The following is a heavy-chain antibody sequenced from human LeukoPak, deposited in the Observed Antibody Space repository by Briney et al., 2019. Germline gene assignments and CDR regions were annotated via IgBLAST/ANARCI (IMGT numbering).Heavy chain of an antibody. J-gene: IGHJ4*02. D-gene: IGHD1-26*01. CDR2: ISSSSSYI. CDR1: GFSFSTYG. Sequence: GGSLRLSCAASGFSFSTYGMHWVRQAPGKGLEWVSSISSSSSYIYYADSVKGRFTISRDNAKNSLYLQMNSLRAEDTAVYYCARGTSWSYDYWGQGTLVTVSS. CDR3: ARGTSWSYDY. V-gene: IGHV3-21*01.